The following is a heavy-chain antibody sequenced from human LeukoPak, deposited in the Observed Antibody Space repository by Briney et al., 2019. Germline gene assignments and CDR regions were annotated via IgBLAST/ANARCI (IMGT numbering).Heavy chain of an antibody. J-gene: IGHJ4*02. CDR1: GFTFSSYE. CDR3: TREQDREVAATVIGDS. Sequence: PGGSLRLSCAASGFTFSSYEMNWVRQAPGKGLEWVSYISSSGSTIYYADSVKGRFTISRDNAKNSLYLQMNSLRAEDTALYYCTREQDREVAATVIGDSWGQGTLVTVSS. V-gene: IGHV3-48*03. CDR2: ISSSGSTI. D-gene: IGHD6-19*01.